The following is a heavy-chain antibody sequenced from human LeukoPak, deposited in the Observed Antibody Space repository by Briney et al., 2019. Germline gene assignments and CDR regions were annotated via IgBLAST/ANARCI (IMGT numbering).Heavy chain of an antibody. Sequence: SQTLSLTCAISGDSVSSNSAAWNWIRQSPSRGLEWLGRTYYRSKWYNDYAVSVKSRITINPDTSKNQFSLQLNSVTPEDTAVYYCARTPLRIAAAGTPHYYYYGMDVWGQGTTATVSS. J-gene: IGHJ6*02. CDR2: TYYRSKWYN. CDR1: GDSVSSNSAA. D-gene: IGHD6-13*01. CDR3: ARTPLRIAAAGTPHYYYYGMDV. V-gene: IGHV6-1*01.